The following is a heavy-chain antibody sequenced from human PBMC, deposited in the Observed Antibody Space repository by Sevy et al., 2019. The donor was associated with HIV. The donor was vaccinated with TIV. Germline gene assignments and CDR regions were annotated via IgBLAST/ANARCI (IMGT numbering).Heavy chain of an antibody. V-gene: IGHV3-21*01. CDR1: GFTFSDYS. Sequence: GWSLRLSCAASGFTFSDYSVNWVRQAPGKGLEWVSSISGSSFYIYYADSVKGRFTISRDNAKNSLYLRMISLRADDTAVYYCARATGTEALDAFYIWGQGTLVTVSS. D-gene: IGHD1-1*01. CDR2: ISGSSFYI. CDR3: ARATGTEALDAFYI. J-gene: IGHJ3*02.